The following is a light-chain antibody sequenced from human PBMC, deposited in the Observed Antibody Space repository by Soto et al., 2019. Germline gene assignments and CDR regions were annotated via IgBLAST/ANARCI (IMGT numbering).Light chain of an antibody. J-gene: IGKJ1*01. Sequence: EIVMTQSPATLSVSPGERATLSCRASQSVSSNLAWYQKKPGQAPRLLIHRASTRATGIPARFSGSGSGTEFTLTISSLQSEDFAVYYCQQYNNWPRTFGQGTKVEIK. CDR2: RAS. CDR3: QQYNNWPRT. V-gene: IGKV3-15*01. CDR1: QSVSSN.